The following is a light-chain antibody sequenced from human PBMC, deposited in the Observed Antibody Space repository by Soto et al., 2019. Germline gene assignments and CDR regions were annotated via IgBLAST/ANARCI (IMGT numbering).Light chain of an antibody. V-gene: IGKV1-5*03. CDR1: QSISSW. Sequence: DLQMTKAPSTLSASVGDRVRITCRASQSISSWLAWYQQKPGKAPKLLIYKASTLESGVPSNFSGSGSGTEFTLSISSLQPEDFATYYCQQYNSYPWTFGQGTKVDI. CDR3: QQYNSYPWT. J-gene: IGKJ1*01. CDR2: KAS.